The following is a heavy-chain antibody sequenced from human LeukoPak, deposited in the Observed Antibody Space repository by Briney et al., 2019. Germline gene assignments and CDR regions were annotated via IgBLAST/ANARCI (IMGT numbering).Heavy chain of an antibody. CDR2: ISWDSGSE. J-gene: IGHJ4*02. D-gene: IGHD3-22*01. CDR1: GSTFDDYA. Sequence: GRSLRLSCAASGSTFDDYAMHWVRQAPGKGLEWVSGISWDSGSEGYADSVQGRFTISRDNAKNSLYLHMNSLRAEDTALYYCAKDRFRGYTSGYDYWGQGTLVTVSS. V-gene: IGHV3-9*01. CDR3: AKDRFRGYTSGYDY.